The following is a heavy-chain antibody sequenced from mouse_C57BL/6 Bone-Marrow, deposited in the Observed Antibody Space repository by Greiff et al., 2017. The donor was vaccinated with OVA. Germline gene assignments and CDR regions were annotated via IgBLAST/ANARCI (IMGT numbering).Heavy chain of an antibody. CDR2: INYDGSST. CDR1: GFTFSDYY. V-gene: IGHV5-16*01. CDR3: ARDGDSSGFDY. Sequence: EVKLVESEGGLVQPGSSIKLSCTASGFTFSDYYMAWVRQVPEKGLEWVANINYDGSSTYYLDSLKSRFIISRDNAKNILYLQMSSLKSEDTATYYCARDGDSSGFDYWGQGTTLTVSS. J-gene: IGHJ2*01. D-gene: IGHD3-2*02.